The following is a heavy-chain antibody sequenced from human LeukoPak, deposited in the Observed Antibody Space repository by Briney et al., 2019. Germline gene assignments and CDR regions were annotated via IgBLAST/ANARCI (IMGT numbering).Heavy chain of an antibody. D-gene: IGHD6-13*01. V-gene: IGHV4-34*01. CDR1: GGSFRGYY. Sequence: SETLYLTCAVCGGSFRGYYWSWIRQPPGKGLEGIGEINHSGSTNYHPSLKSRVTISVDTSKNQFSLKLSSVTAADTAVYYCARRWYSSSWYAYFQHWGQGTLVTVSS. J-gene: IGHJ1*01. CDR2: INHSGST. CDR3: ARRWYSSSWYAYFQH.